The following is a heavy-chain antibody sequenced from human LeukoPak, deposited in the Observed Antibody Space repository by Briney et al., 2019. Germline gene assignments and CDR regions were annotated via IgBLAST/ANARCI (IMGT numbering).Heavy chain of an antibody. D-gene: IGHD3-9*01. V-gene: IGHV1-2*02. CDR1: GYTFTGYY. CDR2: INPNSGGT. CDR3: ARLRYFDWLTGYGMDV. Sequence: ASVKVSCKASGYTFTGYYMHWVRQAPGQGLEWMGWINPNSGGTNYAQKFQGRVTMTRDTSISTAYMELSRLRSDATAVYYCARLRYFDWLTGYGMDVWGQGTTVTVSS. J-gene: IGHJ6*02.